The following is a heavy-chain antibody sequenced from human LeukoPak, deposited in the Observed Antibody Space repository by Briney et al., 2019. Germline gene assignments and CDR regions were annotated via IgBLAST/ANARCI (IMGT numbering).Heavy chain of an antibody. CDR2: ISWNSGSI. V-gene: IGHV3-9*01. CDR1: GFTFDDYA. CDR3: AKARDSSGWGDGMDV. J-gene: IGHJ6*02. D-gene: IGHD6-19*01. Sequence: GGSLRLSCAASGFTFDDYAMHWVRQAPGKGLEWVSGISWNSGSIGYADSVKGRFTISRDNAKNSLYLQMNSLRAEDTALYYCAKARDSSGWGDGMDVWGQGTTVTVSS.